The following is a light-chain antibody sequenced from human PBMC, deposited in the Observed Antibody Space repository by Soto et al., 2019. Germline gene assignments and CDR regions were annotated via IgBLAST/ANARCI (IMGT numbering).Light chain of an antibody. CDR1: SSNIGTYS. J-gene: IGLJ1*01. V-gene: IGLV1-44*01. Sequence: QSVLTQPPSASGTPGQRVTISCSGSSSNIGTYSVSWYQHFPGTAPRLLIYSDNQRPSGVPDRFSASKSGASASLAISGLQSEDEADFYCAAWDDSLNGCVFGTGTQVNVL. CDR2: SDN. CDR3: AAWDDSLNGCV.